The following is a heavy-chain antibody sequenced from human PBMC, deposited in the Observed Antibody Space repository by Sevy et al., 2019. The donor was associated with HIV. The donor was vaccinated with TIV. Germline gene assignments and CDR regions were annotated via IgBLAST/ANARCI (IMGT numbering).Heavy chain of an antibody. J-gene: IGHJ4*02. Sequence: GESLKISCAASGFTVSSNYMSWVRQAPGKGLEWVSVIYSGGSTYYADSVKGRFTISRANSKNTLYLQMNSLRAEDTAVYYCARATPDFWSGYYMDYWGQGTLVTVSS. CDR3: ARATPDFWSGYYMDY. V-gene: IGHV3-53*01. D-gene: IGHD3-3*01. CDR1: GFTVSSNY. CDR2: IYSGGST.